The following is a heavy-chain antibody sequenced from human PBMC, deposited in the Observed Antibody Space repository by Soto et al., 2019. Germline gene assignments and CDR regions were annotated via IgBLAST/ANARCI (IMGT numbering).Heavy chain of an antibody. J-gene: IGHJ5*02. CDR1: GFTFSNYA. D-gene: IGHD3-22*01. CDR2: ISGSGITA. CDR3: AKGFYDNSGYDSTGNNYFDP. Sequence: PGGSLRLSCVGSGFTFSNYAMFWVRQAPGKGLEWVSAISGSGITAYYAESVDGRFAISRDNSINRLYLQMKNLSAEDTAVYYCAKGFYDNSGYDSTGNNYFDPWGQGSPVTVSS. V-gene: IGHV3-23*01.